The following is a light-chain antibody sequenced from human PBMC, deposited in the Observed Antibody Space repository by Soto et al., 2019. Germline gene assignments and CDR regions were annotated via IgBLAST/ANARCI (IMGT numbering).Light chain of an antibody. CDR3: TSYTSSSTLYV. CDR1: SSDVGGYNS. CDR2: EVS. V-gene: IGLV2-14*01. J-gene: IGLJ1*01. Sequence: LAQPASVSGSPGQSITVSCTGTSSDVGGYNSVSWYQQHPGKAPKLMIYEVSNRPSGASYRFSGSKSGNTASLTISGLQAEDEADYYCTSYTSSSTLYVFGTGTKVTVL.